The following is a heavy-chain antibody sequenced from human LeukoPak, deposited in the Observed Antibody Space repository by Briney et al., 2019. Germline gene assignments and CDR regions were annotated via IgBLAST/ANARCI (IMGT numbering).Heavy chain of an antibody. CDR2: ISSSGSTI. Sequence: PGGSLRLSCAASGFTFSSYEMNWVRQAPGKGLEWVSYISSSGSTIYYTDSVKGRFTISRENAKNSLYLQMNSLRAEDTAIYYCARDSSGWSHDAFDIWGQGTMVTVSS. CDR1: GFTFSSYE. V-gene: IGHV3-48*03. CDR3: ARDSSGWSHDAFDI. D-gene: IGHD6-19*01. J-gene: IGHJ3*02.